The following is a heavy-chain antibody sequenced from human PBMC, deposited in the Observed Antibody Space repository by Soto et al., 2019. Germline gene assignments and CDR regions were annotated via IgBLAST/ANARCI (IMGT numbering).Heavy chain of an antibody. J-gene: IGHJ5*01. CDR3: ARAGASCFCSDS. D-gene: IGHD2-21*01. Sequence: EVQLVESGGGLVQPGGSLRLSCAASGFTFGNYWMNWVRQAPGKGLEWVANIKPDGSEKDYADSVKGRFTISRDNAKNSLYLQMHSLRADDTAVYYCARAGASCFCSDSWVQGTLVTVSS. V-gene: IGHV3-7*01. CDR2: IKPDGSEK. CDR1: GFTFGNYW.